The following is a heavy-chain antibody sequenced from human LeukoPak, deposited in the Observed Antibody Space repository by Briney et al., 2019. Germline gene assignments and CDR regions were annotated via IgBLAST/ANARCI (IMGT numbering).Heavy chain of an antibody. J-gene: IGHJ4*02. V-gene: IGHV3-9*01. D-gene: IGHD3-22*01. Sequence: PGRSLRLSCAASGFTFDDYAMHWVRQAPGKGLEWVSGISWNSGSIGYADSVKGRFTISRDNAKNSLYLQMNSLRAEDTALYYCAKVYYYDSSGYYGGVGYFDYWGQGTLVTVSS. CDR2: ISWNSGSI. CDR3: AKVYYYDSSGYYGGVGYFDY. CDR1: GFTFDDYA.